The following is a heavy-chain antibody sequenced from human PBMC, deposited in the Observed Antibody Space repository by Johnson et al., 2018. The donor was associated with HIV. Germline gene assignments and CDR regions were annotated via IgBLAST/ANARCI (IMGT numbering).Heavy chain of an antibody. CDR1: RFTFSNYD. CDR2: ISYDRNNK. CDR3: ARDLVATSSSLAFDM. Sequence: QVQLVESGGGVVQPGGSLRLSCAASRFTFSNYDMHWVRQAPGKGLEWVTVISYDRNNKYYADSVKGRLTVSRDNSKNTLYLQMNSLRPEDTAVYYCARDLVATSSSLAFDMWGQGTMVTVSS. D-gene: IGHD6-6*01. V-gene: IGHV3-30*19. J-gene: IGHJ3*02.